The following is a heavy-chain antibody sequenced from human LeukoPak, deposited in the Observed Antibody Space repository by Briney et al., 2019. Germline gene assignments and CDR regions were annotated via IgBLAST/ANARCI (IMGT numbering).Heavy chain of an antibody. V-gene: IGHV4-39*01. Sequence: SETLSLTCTVTRASVVSHTYSWVWIRQPPGEGLEWIGTISYRGSTDYTPSLKSRVTISVDTSKSQVSLRLSSVSAADTAVYFRARHFDLVPVRFDSWGPGTLVIVSS. CDR2: ISYRGST. D-gene: IGHD6-6*01. CDR3: ARHFDLVPVRFDS. CDR1: RASVVSHTYS. J-gene: IGHJ5*01.